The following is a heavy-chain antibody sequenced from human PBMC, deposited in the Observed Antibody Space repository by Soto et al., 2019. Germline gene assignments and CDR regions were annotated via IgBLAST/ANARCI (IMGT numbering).Heavy chain of an antibody. Sequence: QVQLVQSGAEVKKPGSSVKVYCKASGGTFSSYAISWVRQAPGKGLEWMGGIIPMFGTANYAQKFQGRVTITADESTSTAYKGLSSLRSEDTAVYYWARGWSYYLPTPRCFDPWGQGTLVNVSS. V-gene: IGHV1-69*01. CDR3: ARGWSYYLPTPRCFDP. CDR1: GGTFSSYA. CDR2: IIPMFGTA. D-gene: IGHD1-26*01. J-gene: IGHJ5*02.